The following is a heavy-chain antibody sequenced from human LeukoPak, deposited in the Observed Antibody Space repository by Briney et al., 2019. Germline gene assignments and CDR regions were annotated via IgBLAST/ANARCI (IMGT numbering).Heavy chain of an antibody. CDR1: GGSIGSYY. J-gene: IGHJ3*02. V-gene: IGHV4-59*08. Sequence: KPSETLSLTCTVSGGSIGSYYWNFIRQPPGKGLEWIGYIYYIGSTNYNPSLKSRVTMSVDTSKNQFSLKLYSVTAADTAVYYCARRGYSYADAFDIWGQGTMVTVSS. CDR2: IYYIGST. CDR3: ARRGYSYADAFDI. D-gene: IGHD5-12*01.